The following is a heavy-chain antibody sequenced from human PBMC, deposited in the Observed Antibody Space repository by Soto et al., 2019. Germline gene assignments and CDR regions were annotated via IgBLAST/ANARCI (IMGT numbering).Heavy chain of an antibody. CDR1: GGSISSDDYS. Sequence: PSETLSLTCAVSGGSISSDDYSWTWIRQPPXKALEWLGYISDSGDTYYNPSLKSRATISADRPKNQFSLNLSSVTAADTAVYYCARGSTDYFDSTGYNGYFDYWGQGTPVTVSS. V-gene: IGHV4-30-2*01. J-gene: IGHJ4*02. D-gene: IGHD3-22*01. CDR2: ISDSGDT. CDR3: ARGSTDYFDSTGYNGYFDY.